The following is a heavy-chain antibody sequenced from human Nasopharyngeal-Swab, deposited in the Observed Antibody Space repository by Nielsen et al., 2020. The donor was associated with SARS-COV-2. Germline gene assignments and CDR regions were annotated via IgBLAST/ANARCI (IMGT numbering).Heavy chain of an antibody. Sequence: GGSLRLSCAASGFTFSSYGMHWVRQAPGKGLEWVAVIRYDGSNKYYADSVKGRFTISRDNSKNTLYLQMNSLRAGDTAVYYCARDLYSSGGKYYYYGMDVWGQGTTVTVSS. V-gene: IGHV3-33*01. CDR2: IRYDGSNK. CDR1: GFTFSSYG. J-gene: IGHJ6*02. CDR3: ARDLYSSGGKYYYYGMDV. D-gene: IGHD6-19*01.